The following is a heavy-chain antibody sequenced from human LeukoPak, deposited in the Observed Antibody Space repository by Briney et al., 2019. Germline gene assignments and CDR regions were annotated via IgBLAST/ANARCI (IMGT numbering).Heavy chain of an antibody. CDR1: GDSVSSNSAA. J-gene: IGHJ4*02. D-gene: IGHD1-26*01. CDR3: VSQYSGSYYFDY. Sequence: TSQTLSLTCAISGDSVSSNSAAWNWIRQSPSRGLEWLGRTYYRSKWYNDYAVSVKSRITINPDTSKSQFSLQLNSVTPEDTAVYYCVSQYSGSYYFDYWGQGTLVTVSS. V-gene: IGHV6-1*01. CDR2: TYYRSKWYN.